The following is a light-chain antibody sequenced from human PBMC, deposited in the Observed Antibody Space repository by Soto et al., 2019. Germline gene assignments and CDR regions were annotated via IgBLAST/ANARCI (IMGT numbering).Light chain of an antibody. Sequence: QSALTQPPSASGTPGQRVTISCSGSNSNIGSNSVSWYQQLPGTAPKLLIYNTDQRPSGVPDRYSGSKSGTSASLAISGLQSEDEADYYCAAWDDSLNGLFGGGTKVTVL. CDR2: NTD. V-gene: IGLV1-44*01. J-gene: IGLJ2*01. CDR3: AAWDDSLNGL. CDR1: NSNIGSNS.